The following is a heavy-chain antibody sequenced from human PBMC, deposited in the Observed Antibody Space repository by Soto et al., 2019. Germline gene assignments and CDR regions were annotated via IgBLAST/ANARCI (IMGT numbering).Heavy chain of an antibody. D-gene: IGHD7-27*01. CDR3: ARPLPTGDNWFDP. V-gene: IGHV4-39*01. Sequence: SETLSLTYTVSGGSISSSSYYWGWIRQPPGKGLEWIGSIYYSGSTYYNPSLKSRVTISVDTSKNQFSLKLSSVTAADTAVYYCARPLPTGDNWFDPWGQGTLVTVSS. CDR1: GGSISSSSYY. J-gene: IGHJ5*02. CDR2: IYYSGST.